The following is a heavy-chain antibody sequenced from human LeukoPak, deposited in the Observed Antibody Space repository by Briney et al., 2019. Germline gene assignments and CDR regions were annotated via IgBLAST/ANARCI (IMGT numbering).Heavy chain of an antibody. CDR3: ARSRLGELSRQHYMDV. CDR1: GATFSSYA. Sequence: ASVKVSCKASGATFSSYAISWVRQAPGQGLEWMRRIIPIFDPANYAEKFQGRVTITADKSTSTVYMELSSLRSEDTAVYYCARSRLGELSRQHYMDVWGKGTTITVSS. J-gene: IGHJ6*03. V-gene: IGHV1-69*06. D-gene: IGHD3-16*02. CDR2: IIPIFDPA.